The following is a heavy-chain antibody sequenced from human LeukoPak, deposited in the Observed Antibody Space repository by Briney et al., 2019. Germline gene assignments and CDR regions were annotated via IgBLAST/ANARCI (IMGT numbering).Heavy chain of an antibody. CDR2: IYYSGST. J-gene: IGHJ5*02. Sequence: SETLSLTCTVSGGSISSYYWSWIRQPPGKGLEWIGYIYYSGSTNYNPSLKSRVTISVDTSKNQFSLKLSSVTAADTAVYYCARDGGWYSSGWSRSSWFDPWGQGTLVTVSS. CDR3: ARDGGWYSSGWSRSSWFDP. CDR1: GGSISSYY. V-gene: IGHV4-59*01. D-gene: IGHD6-13*01.